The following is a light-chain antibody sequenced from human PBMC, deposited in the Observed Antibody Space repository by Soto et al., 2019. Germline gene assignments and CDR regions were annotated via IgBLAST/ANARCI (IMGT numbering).Light chain of an antibody. J-gene: IGKJ2*01. V-gene: IGKV3-11*01. CDR3: QQRSNLIYT. CDR2: DAS. CDR1: QSVSSY. Sequence: EIVLTQSPATLSLSPGERATLSCRASQSVSSYLAWYQQKPGQAPRLLIYDASARATGIPARFSGSGSGTDFTLTISSLEPEDFAVYYCQQRSNLIYTFGQWTKLEIK.